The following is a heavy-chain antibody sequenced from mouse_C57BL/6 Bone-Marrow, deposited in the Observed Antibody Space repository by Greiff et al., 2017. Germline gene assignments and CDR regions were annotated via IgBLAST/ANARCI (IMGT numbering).Heavy chain of an antibody. CDR2: INPSNGGT. V-gene: IGHV1-53*01. CDR3: ARESRLRRYAMDY. Sequence: QVQLQQPGTELVKPGASVKLSCKASGYTFTSYWMHWVKQRPGQGLEWIGNINPSNGGTNYNEKFKSKATLTVDKSSSTASMQLSSLTSEESAVYYCARESRLRRYAMDYWGQGTSVTVSS. J-gene: IGHJ4*01. CDR1: GYTFTSYW. D-gene: IGHD2-12*01.